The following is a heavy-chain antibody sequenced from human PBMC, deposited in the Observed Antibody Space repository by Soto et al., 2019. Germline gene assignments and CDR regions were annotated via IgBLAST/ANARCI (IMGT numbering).Heavy chain of an antibody. Sequence: SETLSLTCTVSGGSTSSGTYYWSWIRQHPGKGLEWIGYIYYSGNTYYNQSLKSRVTISVDTSKNQFSLKLSSVTAADTAVYYCARALRNSYYDSSGYYSDYWGQGTLVTVSS. V-gene: IGHV4-31*03. D-gene: IGHD3-22*01. CDR2: IYYSGNT. CDR3: ARALRNSYYDSSGYYSDY. J-gene: IGHJ4*02. CDR1: GGSTSSGTYY.